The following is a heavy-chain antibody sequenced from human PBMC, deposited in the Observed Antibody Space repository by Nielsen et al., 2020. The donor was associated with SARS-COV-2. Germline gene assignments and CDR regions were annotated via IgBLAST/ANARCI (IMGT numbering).Heavy chain of an antibody. CDR2: ISYDGTVK. Sequence: GGSLRLSCSASGFSISNYAMHWVRQAPGKGLQWVAVISYDGTVKHYSDLVEGLFIISRDNSKSTLYLQMNGLRAEDTAIYYCASAYSYGSDTFDIWGQGTVVTVSS. CDR3: ASAYSYGSDTFDI. J-gene: IGHJ3*02. CDR1: GFSISNYA. V-gene: IGHV3-30*04. D-gene: IGHD5-18*01.